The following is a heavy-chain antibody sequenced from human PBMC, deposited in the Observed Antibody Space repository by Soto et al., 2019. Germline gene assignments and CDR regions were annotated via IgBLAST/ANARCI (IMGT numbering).Heavy chain of an antibody. CDR3: ARSETIFGVVITINYYGMDV. CDR1: GGTFSSYA. V-gene: IGHV1-69*13. CDR2: IIPIFGTA. J-gene: IGHJ6*02. Sequence: SVKVSCKASGGTFSSYAISWVRQAPGQGLEWMGGIIPIFGTANYAQKFQGRVTITADESTSTAYMELSSLRSEDTAVYYCARSETIFGVVITINYYGMDVWGQGTTVTVSS. D-gene: IGHD3-3*01.